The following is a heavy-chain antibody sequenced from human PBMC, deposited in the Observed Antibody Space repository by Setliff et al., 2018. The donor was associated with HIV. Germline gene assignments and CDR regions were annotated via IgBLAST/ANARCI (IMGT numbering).Heavy chain of an antibody. D-gene: IGHD3-3*01. V-gene: IGHV4-39*02. J-gene: IGHJ6*03. CDR1: GGSISSRSYY. Sequence: PSETLSLTCTVSGGSISSRSYYWGWIRQPPGKGLEWIGSIYYSGSTYYNPSLKTRVTISVDTSKNSFSLNLTSVTAADTAVYYCARTVRREFRTNVGDHYYFYMDVWGKGTTVTVSS. CDR3: ARTVRREFRTNVGDHYYFYMDV. CDR2: IYYSGST.